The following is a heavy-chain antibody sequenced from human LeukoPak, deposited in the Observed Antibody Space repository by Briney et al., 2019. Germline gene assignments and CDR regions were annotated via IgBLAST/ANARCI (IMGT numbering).Heavy chain of an antibody. D-gene: IGHD2-8*01. CDR2: IYHSGST. J-gene: IGHJ2*01. Sequence: PSQTLSLTCAVSGVSISSGGYSWSWIRQPPGKGLEWIGYIYHSGSTYYNPSLKSRVTISVDRSKNHFSLKLSSVTAADTAVYYCARDNDADYWYFDLWGRGTLVTVSS. CDR1: GVSISSGGYS. V-gene: IGHV4-30-2*01. CDR3: ARDNDADYWYFDL.